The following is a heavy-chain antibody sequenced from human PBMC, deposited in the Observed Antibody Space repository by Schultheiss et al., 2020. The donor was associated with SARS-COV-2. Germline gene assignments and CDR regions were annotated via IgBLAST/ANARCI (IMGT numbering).Heavy chain of an antibody. Sequence: ASVKVSCKASGYTFTGYYMHWVRQAPGQGLEWMGWINPNSGGTNYAQKFQGRVTMTRDTSISTAYMELSRLRSDDTAVYYCARDERWLQFVYFQHWGQGTLVTAPQ. CDR3: ARDERWLQFVYFQH. CDR1: GYTFTGYY. D-gene: IGHD5-24*01. CDR2: INPNSGGT. V-gene: IGHV1-2*02. J-gene: IGHJ1*01.